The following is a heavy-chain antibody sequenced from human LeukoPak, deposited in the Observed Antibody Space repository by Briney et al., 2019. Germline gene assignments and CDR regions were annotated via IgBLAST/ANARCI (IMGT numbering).Heavy chain of an antibody. V-gene: IGHV1-2*02. CDR3: ARGDTAMATYYFDY. J-gene: IGHJ4*02. CDR2: INPNSGVT. CDR1: GYTFIAYY. Sequence: GASVKVSCKASGYTFIAYYIHWVRLAPGQGLEWMGWINPNSGVTTYAQKFQGRVTLIRDTSISTAYMELSSLTYDDTSVYYCARGDTAMATYYFDYWGQGTLVTVSS. D-gene: IGHD5-18*01.